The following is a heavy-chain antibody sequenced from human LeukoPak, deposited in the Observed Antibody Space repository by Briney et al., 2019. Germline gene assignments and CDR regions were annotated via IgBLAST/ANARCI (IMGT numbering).Heavy chain of an antibody. D-gene: IGHD2-2*01. Sequence: ASVKVSCKASGYTFTSYGISWVRQAPGQGLEWMGWISAYNGNTNYAQKLQGRVTMTTDTSTSTAYMELRSLRSDDTAVYYCARDTVVPAAMVWFDPWGQGTLVTVSS. V-gene: IGHV1-18*01. CDR1: GYTFTSYG. CDR3: ARDTVVPAAMVWFDP. J-gene: IGHJ5*02. CDR2: ISAYNGNT.